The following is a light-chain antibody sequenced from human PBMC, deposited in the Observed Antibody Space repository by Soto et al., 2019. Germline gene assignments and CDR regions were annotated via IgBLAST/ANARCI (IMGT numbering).Light chain of an antibody. Sequence: EVVMTQSPATLSVSPGERVTFSCRASQSVTTNLAWYQHKPGQSPRRLISDASTGASGIPPRFSGSGSGTEFTLTIDRLQSADFAVYCCQQYDRWPVTFGGGTKVDIK. V-gene: IGKV3-15*01. CDR1: QSVTTN. J-gene: IGKJ4*01. CDR2: DAS. CDR3: QQYDRWPVT.